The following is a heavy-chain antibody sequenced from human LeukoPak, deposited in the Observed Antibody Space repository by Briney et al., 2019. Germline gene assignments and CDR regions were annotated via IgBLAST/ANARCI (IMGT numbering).Heavy chain of an antibody. CDR2: IRYDGSNK. J-gene: IGHJ4*02. D-gene: IGHD6-13*01. Sequence: GGSLRLSCAASGFTFSSYGMHWVRQAPGKGLEWVAFIRYDGSNKYYADSVKGRFTISRDNSKNTLYLQMNSLRAEDTAVCYCARQLRLQLDTCYFDYWGQGTLVTVSS. V-gene: IGHV3-30*02. CDR1: GFTFSSYG. CDR3: ARQLRLQLDTCYFDY.